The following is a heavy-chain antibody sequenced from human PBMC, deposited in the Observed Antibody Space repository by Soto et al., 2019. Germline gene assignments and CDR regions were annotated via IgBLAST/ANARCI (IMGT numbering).Heavy chain of an antibody. Sequence: GGSLRLSCAASGFTFSNAWMNWVRQAPGKGLEWVGRIKSKTDGGTTDYPAPVKGRFTISRDDSKNTLYLQMNSLKTEDTAVYYCTTNDYGDDARSILNNWFDPWGQGTLVTVSS. J-gene: IGHJ5*02. CDR3: TTNDYGDDARSILNNWFDP. CDR2: IKSKTDGGTT. CDR1: GFTFSNAW. D-gene: IGHD4-17*01. V-gene: IGHV3-15*07.